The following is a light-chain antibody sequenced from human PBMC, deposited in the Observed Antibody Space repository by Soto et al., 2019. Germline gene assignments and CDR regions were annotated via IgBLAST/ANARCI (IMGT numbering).Light chain of an antibody. CDR1: QSVTSNY. Sequence: EIVVTQSPVTLSLSPGEIATLSCRASQSVTSNYIAWYQQKPGQAPRLLVFGASIRATGLPDRFSGSGSGTDFTLTSSRLEPEDFAVYQCQQYGSSPTTFGQGTKVEL. J-gene: IGKJ1*01. CDR3: QQYGSSPTT. V-gene: IGKV3-20*01. CDR2: GAS.